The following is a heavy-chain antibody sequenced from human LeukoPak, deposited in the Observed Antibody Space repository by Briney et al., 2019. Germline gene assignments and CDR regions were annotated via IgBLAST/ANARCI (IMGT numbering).Heavy chain of an antibody. Sequence: GGSLRLSCAASGFTFSSYAMSWVRQAPGKGLEWVSAISGSGGSTYYADSVKGRFTISRDNSKNTLYLQMNSLRAEDTAVYYCAKDRAVIAAAGRPYFDYWGQGTLVTVSS. J-gene: IGHJ4*02. D-gene: IGHD6-13*01. CDR3: AKDRAVIAAAGRPYFDY. CDR1: GFTFSSYA. V-gene: IGHV3-23*01. CDR2: ISGSGGST.